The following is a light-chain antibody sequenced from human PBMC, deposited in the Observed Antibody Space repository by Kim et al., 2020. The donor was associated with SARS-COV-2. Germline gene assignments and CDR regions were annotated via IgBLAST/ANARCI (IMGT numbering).Light chain of an antibody. Sequence: SVGDRVTLPCQASQDIRNNYLNWYQQKPGKAPKLLIFDASILETGVPSRFSGSGSGTDFTFTISSLQPEDIATYYCQQYDNLPLTFGGGTKVDIK. V-gene: IGKV1-33*01. CDR1: QDIRNNY. J-gene: IGKJ4*01. CDR2: DAS. CDR3: QQYDNLPLT.